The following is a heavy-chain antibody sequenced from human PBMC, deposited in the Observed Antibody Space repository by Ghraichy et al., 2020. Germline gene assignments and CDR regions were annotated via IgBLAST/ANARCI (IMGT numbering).Heavy chain of an antibody. D-gene: IGHD6-19*01. Sequence: SETLSLTCAVYGGSFSGYYWSWIRQPPGKGLEWIGEINHSGSTNYNPSLKSRVTISVDTSKNQFSLKLSSVTAADTAVYYCARRGRYSSGCLDYWGQGTLVTVSS. CDR2: INHSGST. CDR1: GGSFSGYY. CDR3: ARRGRYSSGCLDY. V-gene: IGHV4-34*01. J-gene: IGHJ4*02.